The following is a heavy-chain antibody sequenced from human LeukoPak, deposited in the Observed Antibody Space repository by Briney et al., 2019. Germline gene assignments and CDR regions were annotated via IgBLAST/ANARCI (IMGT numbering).Heavy chain of an antibody. CDR3: SSTYMGRGASHLAPFDY. J-gene: IGHJ4*02. D-gene: IGHD3-10*01. CDR2: IIPIFGTA. V-gene: IGHV1-69*13. CDR1: GYTFTDYY. Sequence: SVKVSCKASGYTFTDYYMHWVRQAPGQGLEWMGGIIPIFGTANYAQKFQGRVTITADESTSTAYMELSSLRSEDTAVYYCSSTYMGRGASHLAPFDYCGQGTLVTVSS.